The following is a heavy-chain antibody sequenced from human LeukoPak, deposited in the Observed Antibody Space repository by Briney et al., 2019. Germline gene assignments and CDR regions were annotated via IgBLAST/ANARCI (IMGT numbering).Heavy chain of an antibody. CDR2: ISAYNGNT. J-gene: IGHJ4*02. D-gene: IGHD5/OR15-5a*01. CDR1: GYTFTSYY. CDR3: ARVPSTALDY. Sequence: GASVKVSCKASGYTFTSYYMHWVRQAPGQGLEWMGWISAYNGNTNYAQKLQGRVTMTTDTSTSTAYMELRSLRSDDTAVYYCARVPSTALDYWGQGTLVTVSS. V-gene: IGHV1-18*04.